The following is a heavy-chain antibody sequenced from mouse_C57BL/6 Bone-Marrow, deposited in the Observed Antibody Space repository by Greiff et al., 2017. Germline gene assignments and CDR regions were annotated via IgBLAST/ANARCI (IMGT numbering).Heavy chain of an antibody. V-gene: IGHV1-63*01. Sequence: QVHVKQSGAELVRPGTSVKMSCKASGYTFTNYWIGWAKQRPGHGLEWIGDIYPGGGYTNYNEKFKGKATLTADKSSSTAYMQFSSLTSEDSAIYYCARVRAILYYFDYWGQGTTLTGSS. CDR3: ARVRAILYYFDY. J-gene: IGHJ2*01. CDR1: GYTFTNYW. D-gene: IGHD3-3*01. CDR2: IYPGGGYT.